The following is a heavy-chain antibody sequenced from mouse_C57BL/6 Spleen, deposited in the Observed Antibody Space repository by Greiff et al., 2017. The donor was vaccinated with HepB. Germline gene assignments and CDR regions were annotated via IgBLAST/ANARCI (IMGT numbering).Heavy chain of an antibody. CDR1: GFTFSDYY. Sequence: EVHLVESEGGLVQPGSSMKLSCTASGFTFSDYYMAWVRQVPEKGLEWVANINYDGSSTYYLDSLKSRFIISRDNAKNILYLQMSSLKSEDTATYYCARESEDDYASMDYWGQGTSVTVSS. CDR2: INYDGSST. J-gene: IGHJ4*01. CDR3: ARESEDDYASMDY. D-gene: IGHD2-4*01. V-gene: IGHV5-16*01.